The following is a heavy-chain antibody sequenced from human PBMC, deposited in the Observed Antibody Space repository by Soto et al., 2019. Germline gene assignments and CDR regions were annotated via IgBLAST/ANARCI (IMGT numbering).Heavy chain of an antibody. J-gene: IGHJ4*02. D-gene: IGHD3-9*01. CDR2: IIPILGVA. CDR1: GGTFSSYT. V-gene: IGHV1-69*02. Sequence: SVKVSSKASGGTFSSYTISWVRQAPGQGLEWMGRIIPILGVANYAQKFQGRVTITADKSTSTAYMELSSLRSEDTAVYYCASANYDILTGYYPPDYWGQGTLVTVSS. CDR3: ASANYDILTGYYPPDY.